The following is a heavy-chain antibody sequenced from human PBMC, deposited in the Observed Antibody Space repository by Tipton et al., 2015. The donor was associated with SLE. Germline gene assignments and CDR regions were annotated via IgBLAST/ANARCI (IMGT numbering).Heavy chain of an antibody. CDR1: GFTFSSYE. CDR2: ISSSGSTI. J-gene: IGHJ3*02. CDR3: ARDLEETGDFPKAFDI. D-gene: IGHD7-27*01. V-gene: IGHV3-48*03. Sequence: SLRLSCAASGFTFSSYEMNWVRQAPGKGLEWVSYISSSGSTIYYADSVKGRFTISRDNAKNSLYLQMNSLRAEDTAVYYCARDLEETGDFPKAFDIWGQGTMVPVSS.